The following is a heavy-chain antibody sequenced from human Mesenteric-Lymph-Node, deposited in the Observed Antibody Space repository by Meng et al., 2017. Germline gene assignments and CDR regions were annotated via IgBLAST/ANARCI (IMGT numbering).Heavy chain of an antibody. Sequence: QVQLVQPGAEAKKPGASVKVSCNASGYTFTGYYFHWVRQAPGQGLEWMGRINLNSGGTNYAQKFQGRVTMTWDTSISAAQMELSSLRSDDTAVYYCAAFYYESSGYFRADYWGQGILVTVSS. D-gene: IGHD3-22*01. CDR3: AAFYYESSGYFRADY. CDR2: INLNSGGT. J-gene: IGHJ4*02. V-gene: IGHV1-2*06. CDR1: GYTFTGYY.